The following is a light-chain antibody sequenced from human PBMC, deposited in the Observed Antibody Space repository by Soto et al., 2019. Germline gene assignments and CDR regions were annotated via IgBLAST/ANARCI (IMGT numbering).Light chain of an antibody. V-gene: IGKV4-1*01. CDR2: WAS. CDR1: QNVLHNSNNKNY. J-gene: IGKJ2*01. Sequence: DIVMTQSPDSLAVSLGERATINCKSSQNVLHNSNNKNYLAWYQQKPGQPPKLLIYWASTRESGVPDRFSGRRSGLDFTSNISSLQAEDVAIYYCQQYYSSSPIYTCGQGTKMAIK. CDR3: QQYYSSSPIYT.